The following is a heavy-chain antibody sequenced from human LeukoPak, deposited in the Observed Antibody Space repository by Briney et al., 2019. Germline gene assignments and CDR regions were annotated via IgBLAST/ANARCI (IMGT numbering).Heavy chain of an antibody. J-gene: IGHJ6*02. D-gene: IGHD6-19*01. V-gene: IGHV3-23*01. Sequence: GGSLRLSCAPSGFTFSSYAMSWVRHAPGKGLEWVSAISGRGGSTYSADSGKGRFTISRDNSKNTLYLQMNSLRAEDTAVYYCAKAAVAGHYYYYGMDVWGQGTTVTVSS. CDR2: ISGRGGST. CDR1: GFTFSSYA. CDR3: AKAAVAGHYYYYGMDV.